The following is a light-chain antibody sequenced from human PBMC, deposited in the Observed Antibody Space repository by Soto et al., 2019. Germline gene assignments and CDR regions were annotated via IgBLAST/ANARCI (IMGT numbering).Light chain of an antibody. CDR2: GAS. Sequence: EIVMTQSPATLPVSPGERATLSCRASQSVSSNLAWYQQKPGPAPRLLIYGASTRATGIPARFSGSGSGTEFTLTISGLQSEDFAVYYCQQYNDWPPWTFGQGTEVEIK. CDR1: QSVSSN. V-gene: IGKV3-15*01. J-gene: IGKJ1*01. CDR3: QQYNDWPPWT.